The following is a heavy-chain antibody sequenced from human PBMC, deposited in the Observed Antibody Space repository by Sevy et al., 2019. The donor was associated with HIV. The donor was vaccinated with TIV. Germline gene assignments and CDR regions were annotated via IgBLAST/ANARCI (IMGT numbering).Heavy chain of an antibody. J-gene: IGHJ4*02. V-gene: IGHV1-18*01. CDR2: IGVNNGKT. D-gene: IGHD3-10*01. CDR1: GYNFNTYG. CDR3: ARDSYYYGMHSSYRPPDY. Sequence: ASVKVSCKASGYNFNTYGITWVRHAPGQGLEWMGWIGVNNGKTNYAARLQARISMTADTSTSTVYMELRTLTSDDTDIYFCARDSYYYGMHSSYRPPDYWGQGTLVTVSS.